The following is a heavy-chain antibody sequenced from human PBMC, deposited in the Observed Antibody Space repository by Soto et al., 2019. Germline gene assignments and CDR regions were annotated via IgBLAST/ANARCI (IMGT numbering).Heavy chain of an antibody. J-gene: IGHJ4*02. V-gene: IGHV5-51*01. D-gene: IGHD6-6*01. Sequence: ESLKISCKGSGYHFTNYWIGWMRQMPGKGLGWMGFIYPSDSDTRYSPSFQGQVTISAYTAISTAYLQWSSLKASDTAMYYCARLIGAHSTTDFTYWGQGTLVTVSS. CDR1: GYHFTNYW. CDR3: ARLIGAHSTTDFTY. CDR2: IYPSDSDT.